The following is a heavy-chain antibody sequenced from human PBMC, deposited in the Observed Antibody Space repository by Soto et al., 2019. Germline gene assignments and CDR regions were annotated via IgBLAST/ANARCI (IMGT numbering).Heavy chain of an antibody. Sequence: GTSVKVSCEASGGSFSSYAISWVRQAPGQGLEWMGGIIPICGTANYAQKFQGRVTITTDASTSTAYMELSSLRSEDTAVYYCARDLGSSGRTAGNPPRANFDYWGQGTLVTVSS. CDR2: IIPICGTA. CDR1: GGSFSSYA. J-gene: IGHJ4*02. CDR3: ARDLGSSGRTAGNPPRANFDY. V-gene: IGHV1-69*05. D-gene: IGHD6-19*01.